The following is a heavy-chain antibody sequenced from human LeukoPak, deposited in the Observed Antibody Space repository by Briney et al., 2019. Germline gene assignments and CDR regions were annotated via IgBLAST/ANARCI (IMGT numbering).Heavy chain of an antibody. J-gene: IGHJ4*02. CDR2: IYPGDSDT. CDR1: GYSFTSYW. Sequence: HGESLKISCKGSGYSFTSYWIGWVRQMPGKGLEWMGIIYPGDSDTRYSPSFQGQVTISADKSISTAYLQWGSLKASDTAMYYCARRAVRPDYYDSSGYASYFDYWGQGTLVTVSS. V-gene: IGHV5-51*01. CDR3: ARRAVRPDYYDSSGYASYFDY. D-gene: IGHD3-22*01.